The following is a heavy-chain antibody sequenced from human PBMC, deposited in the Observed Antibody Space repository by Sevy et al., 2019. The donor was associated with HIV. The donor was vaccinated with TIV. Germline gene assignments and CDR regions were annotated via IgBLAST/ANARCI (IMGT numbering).Heavy chain of an antibody. CDR1: GFTFSDYY. CDR2: ISSSSSYT. D-gene: IGHD3-9*01. J-gene: IGHJ3*02. V-gene: IGHV3-11*06. CDR3: ARDQRSYDILTGYYHDAFDI. Sequence: LSLTCAASGFTFSDYYMSWIRQAPGKGLEWVSYISSSSSYTNYADSVKGRFTISRDNAKNSLYLQMNSLRAEETAGYYCARDQRSYDILTGYYHDAFDIWGQGTMVTVSS.